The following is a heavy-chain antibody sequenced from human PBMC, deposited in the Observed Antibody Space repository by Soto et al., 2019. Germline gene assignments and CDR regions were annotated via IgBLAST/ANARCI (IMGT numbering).Heavy chain of an antibody. Sequence: QLQLQESGPGLVKPSETLSLTCTVSGGSISSSSYYWGWIRQPPGKGLEWIGSIYYSGSTYYNPSLKSRVTLSVDTSKNHFSLKLSSVTAADTAVYYCARDQYHYDSSGTEIRGGDYWGQGTLVTVSS. CDR3: ARDQYHYDSSGTEIRGGDY. J-gene: IGHJ4*02. CDR1: GGSISSSSYY. D-gene: IGHD3-22*01. V-gene: IGHV4-39*02. CDR2: IYYSGST.